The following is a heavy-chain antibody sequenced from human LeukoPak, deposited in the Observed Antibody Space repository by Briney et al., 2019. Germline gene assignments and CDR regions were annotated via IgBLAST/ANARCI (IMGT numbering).Heavy chain of an antibody. J-gene: IGHJ4*02. Sequence: PGGSLRLSCAASGFTFSNHWMHWVRQAPGKGLVWVSRINNDGSDTIDAESVKGRFTISRDNAKSTLFLQMDSLRVEDTAVYYCARGSSGPDFWGQGTLVTVSS. CDR3: ARGSSGPDF. CDR1: GFTFSNHW. CDR2: INNDGSDT. V-gene: IGHV3-74*01.